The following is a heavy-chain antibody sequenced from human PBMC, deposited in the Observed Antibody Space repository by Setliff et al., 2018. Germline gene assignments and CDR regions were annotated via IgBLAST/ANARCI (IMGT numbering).Heavy chain of an antibody. CDR1: GDSISGTYY. J-gene: IGHJ4*02. V-gene: IGHV4-59*01. CDR2: VYYGGTA. Sequence: LSLTCNVSGDSISGTYYWSWIRQPPGKGLEFIGYVYYGGTANYDPSLKSRVTMSVDTSKNQFSLKLRSVIAADTAVYYCARGGTYRYFDYWGQGTLVTVSS. CDR3: ARGGTYRYFDY.